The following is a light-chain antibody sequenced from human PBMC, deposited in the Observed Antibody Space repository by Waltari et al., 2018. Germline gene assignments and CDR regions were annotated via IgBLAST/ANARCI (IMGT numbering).Light chain of an antibody. CDR3: QQHGTLPAT. Sequence: EIVLTQSPGNASLSPGERVTLSCRASQTVGSSSLAWYQQKPGQAPRLVIYRASRRATVIPDRFSGSGSGTVFSLTISRLEPEDFALYYCQQHGTLPATFGQGTKVEIK. J-gene: IGKJ1*01. V-gene: IGKV3-20*01. CDR1: QTVGSSS. CDR2: RAS.